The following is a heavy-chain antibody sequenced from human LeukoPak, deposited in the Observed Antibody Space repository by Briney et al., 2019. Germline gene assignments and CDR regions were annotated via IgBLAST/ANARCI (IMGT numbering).Heavy chain of an antibody. D-gene: IGHD2-2*01. V-gene: IGHV1-18*01. Sequence: ASVKVSCKASGYTFTSYGISWVRQAPGQGLEWMGWIRAYNGNTNYAQKLQGRVTMTTDTSTSTAYMELRSLRSDDTAVYYCARAYCSSTSCLDFDYWGQGTLVTVSS. J-gene: IGHJ4*02. CDR1: GYTFTSYG. CDR3: ARAYCSSTSCLDFDY. CDR2: IRAYNGNT.